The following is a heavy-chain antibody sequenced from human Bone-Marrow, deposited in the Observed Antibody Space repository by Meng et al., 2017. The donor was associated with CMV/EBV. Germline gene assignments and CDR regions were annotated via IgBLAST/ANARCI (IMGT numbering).Heavy chain of an antibody. CDR3: TRSGYSSGWTKFPFDY. J-gene: IGHJ4*02. CDR2: INHSGST. V-gene: IGHV4-34*01. Sequence: SETLFLTCAAYGGAFSGYYWSWIRQPPGKGLEWIGEINHSGSTNYNPSLKSRVTISVDTSKNQFSLKLSSVTAADTAVYYCTRSGYSSGWTKFPFDYWGQGTLVTVSS. CDR1: GGAFSGYY. D-gene: IGHD6-19*01.